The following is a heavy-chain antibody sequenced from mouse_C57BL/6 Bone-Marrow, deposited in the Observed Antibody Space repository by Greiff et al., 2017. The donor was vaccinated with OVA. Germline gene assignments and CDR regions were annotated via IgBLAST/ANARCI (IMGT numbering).Heavy chain of an antibody. Sequence: VQLQQPGAELVRPGTSVKLSCKASGYTFTSYWMHWVKQRPGQGLEWIGVIDPSDSYTNYNQKFKGKATLTVDTSSSTAYMQLSSLTSEDSAVDYCARPLLWSFAYWGQGTLVTVSA. V-gene: IGHV1-59*01. J-gene: IGHJ3*01. CDR1: GYTFTSYW. D-gene: IGHD2-10*01. CDR3: ARPLLWSFAY. CDR2: IDPSDSYT.